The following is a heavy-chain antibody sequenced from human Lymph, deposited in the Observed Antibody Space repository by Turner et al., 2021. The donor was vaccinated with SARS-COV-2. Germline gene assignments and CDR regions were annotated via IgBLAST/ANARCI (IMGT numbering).Heavy chain of an antibody. D-gene: IGHD6-25*01. J-gene: IGHJ5*02. CDR1: GYTFTSYD. CDR3: AKGDGYPPHGLLDP. CDR2: MNPNSGYT. Sequence: QVQLVQSGAEVKKPGASVKVSCEASGYTFTSYDINWVRQATGQGLEWMGWMNPNSGYTGYAQKFQGRVTMTRNTSISTAYMKLNSLTSDDTAVYYCAKGDGYPPHGLLDPWGQGTLVTVSS. V-gene: IGHV1-8*01.